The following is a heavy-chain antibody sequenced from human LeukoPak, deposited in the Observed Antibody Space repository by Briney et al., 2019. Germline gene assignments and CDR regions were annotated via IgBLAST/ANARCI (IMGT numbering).Heavy chain of an antibody. D-gene: IGHD5-24*01. CDR1: GASISDYY. CDR2: ISTTGST. Sequence: SETLSLTCTVSGASISDYYWSWIRQSAGKGLEWIGRISTTGSTYYNPSLKSRVTISVDTSKNQFSLKLSSVTAADTAVYYCARHLRDGYNSYYYYYYMDVWGKGTTVTVSS. J-gene: IGHJ6*03. V-gene: IGHV4-4*07. CDR3: ARHLRDGYNSYYYYYYMDV.